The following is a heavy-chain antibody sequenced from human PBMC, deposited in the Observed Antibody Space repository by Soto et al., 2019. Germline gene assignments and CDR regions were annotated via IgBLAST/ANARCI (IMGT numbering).Heavy chain of an antibody. Sequence: SETLSLTCTVSGGSISTYYWSWIRQPPGKGLEWIGYIYYSGSTNYNPSLNSRVTISVDTSKNQFSLKLSSVTAADTAVYYCARLPRAAPCNLSDFWRQRTFDIGSS. CDR1: GGSISTYY. CDR2: IYYSGST. D-gene: IGHD6-13*01. V-gene: IGHV4-59*08. CDR3: ARLPRAAPCNLSDF. J-gene: IGHJ4*01.